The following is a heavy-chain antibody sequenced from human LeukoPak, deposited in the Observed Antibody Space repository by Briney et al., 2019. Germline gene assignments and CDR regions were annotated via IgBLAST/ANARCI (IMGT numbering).Heavy chain of an antibody. CDR3: STADSGGQPHY. CDR1: GFTFSSYN. CDR2: FSSSSSYI. Sequence: GGSLRLSCAASGFTFSSYNMNWVRQAPGKWLEWVSSFSSSSSYIYYADSVKGRFTISRDNAKNSLYLQMNSLRVEDTAVYDCSTADSGGQPHYCGQGTLVTVSS. D-gene: IGHD1-26*01. J-gene: IGHJ4*02. V-gene: IGHV3-21*01.